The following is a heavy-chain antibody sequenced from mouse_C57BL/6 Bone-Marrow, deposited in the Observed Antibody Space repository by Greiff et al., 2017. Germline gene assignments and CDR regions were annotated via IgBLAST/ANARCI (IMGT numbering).Heavy chain of an antibody. J-gene: IGHJ4*01. D-gene: IGHD1-1*01. CDR1: GYAFSSSW. Sequence: QVQLQQSGPELVKPGASVKISCKASGYAFSSSWMNWVKQRPGKGLEWIGRIYPGDGDTNYNGKFKGKATLTADKSSSTAYMQLSSLTSEDSAVYFCARSGYYGSSYKDYAMDYWGQGTSVTVSS. CDR2: IYPGDGDT. V-gene: IGHV1-82*01. CDR3: ARSGYYGSSYKDYAMDY.